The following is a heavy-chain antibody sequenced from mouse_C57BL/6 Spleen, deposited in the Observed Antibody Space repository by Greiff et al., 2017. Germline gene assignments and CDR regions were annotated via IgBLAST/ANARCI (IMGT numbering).Heavy chain of an antibody. J-gene: IGHJ3*01. CDR2: IDPSDSET. CDR3: ARNYGSSLFAY. Sequence: QVQLQQPGAELVRPGSSVKLSCKASGYTFTSYWMHWVKQRPIQGLEWIGNIDPSDSETHYNQKFKDKATLTVDESSSTAYMQLSSLTSEDSAVYYCARNYGSSLFAYWGQGTLVTVSA. V-gene: IGHV1-52*01. CDR1: GYTFTSYW. D-gene: IGHD1-1*01.